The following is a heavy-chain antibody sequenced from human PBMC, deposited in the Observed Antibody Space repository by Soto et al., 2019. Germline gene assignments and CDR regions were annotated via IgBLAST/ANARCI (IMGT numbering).Heavy chain of an antibody. CDR1: GYTFTNYG. CDR2: VSTYTGIT. CDR3: ARDYYGSGAPDHYGMDV. V-gene: IGHV1-18*01. Sequence: QVQIVQSGVEVKKPGASVKVSCKASGYTFTNYGISWVRQAPGQGLEWMGWVSTYTGITDYAQKFQGRLTMTTDTSTSTAYMELTSLRSDDTAVYYCARDYYGSGAPDHYGMDVWGQGTTVTVYS. D-gene: IGHD3-10*01. J-gene: IGHJ6*02.